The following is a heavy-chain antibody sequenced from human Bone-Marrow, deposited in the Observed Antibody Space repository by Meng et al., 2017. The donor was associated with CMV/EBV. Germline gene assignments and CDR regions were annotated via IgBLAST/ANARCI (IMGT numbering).Heavy chain of an antibody. J-gene: IGHJ1*01. CDR1: GFTFSTYG. Sequence: GGSLRLSCAASGFTFSTYGMHWVRQAPGKGLEWVAFIRYDGSDKYYAESVKGRFTISRDKSKNTLYLQMNSLRAEDTAVYCCAKDGQFLSYGSETYSSSWGQGTLVTVSS. CDR2: IRYDGSDK. D-gene: IGHD3-10*01. CDR3: AKDGQFLSYGSETYSSS. V-gene: IGHV3-30*02.